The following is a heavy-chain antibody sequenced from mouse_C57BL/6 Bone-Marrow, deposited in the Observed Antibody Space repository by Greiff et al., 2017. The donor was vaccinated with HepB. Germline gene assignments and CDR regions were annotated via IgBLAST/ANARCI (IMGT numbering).Heavy chain of an antibody. D-gene: IGHD3-2*02. Sequence: EVHLVESGEGLVKPGGSLKLSCAASGFTFSSYAMSWVRQTPEKRLEWVAYISSGGDYIYYADTVKGRFTISRDNARNTLYLQMSSLKSEDTAMYYCTREGTAQAEYYFDYWGQGTTLTVSS. CDR1: GFTFSSYA. J-gene: IGHJ2*01. CDR3: TREGTAQAEYYFDY. V-gene: IGHV5-9-1*02. CDR2: ISSGGDYI.